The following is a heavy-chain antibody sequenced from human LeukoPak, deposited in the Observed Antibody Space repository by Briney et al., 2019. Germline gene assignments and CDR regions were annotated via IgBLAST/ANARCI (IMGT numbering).Heavy chain of an antibody. CDR3: AKDLGPYSSSWFDY. CDR1: GFTFDDYA. CDR2: ISWNSGSI. Sequence: GGSLRLSCAASGFTFDDYAMHWVRQAPGKGLEWVSGISWNSGSIGYADSVKGRFTISRDNAKNSLYLQMNSLRAEDTALYYCAKDLGPYSSSWFDYWGQGTLVTVSS. J-gene: IGHJ4*02. D-gene: IGHD6-13*01. V-gene: IGHV3-9*01.